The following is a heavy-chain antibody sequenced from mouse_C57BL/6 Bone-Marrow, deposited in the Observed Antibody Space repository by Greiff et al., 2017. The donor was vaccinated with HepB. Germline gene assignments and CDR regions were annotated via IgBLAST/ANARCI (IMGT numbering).Heavy chain of an antibody. CDR1: GYTFTDYY. Sequence: EVQLQQSGPELVKPGASVKISCKASGYTFTDYYMNWVKQSHGKSLEWIGDINPNNGGTSYNQKFKGKATLPVDKSSSTAYMELRSLTSEDSAVYYGATTLLWSFYFDYWGQGTTLTVSS. J-gene: IGHJ2*01. V-gene: IGHV1-26*01. D-gene: IGHD2-1*01. CDR2: INPNNGGT. CDR3: ATTLLWSFYFDY.